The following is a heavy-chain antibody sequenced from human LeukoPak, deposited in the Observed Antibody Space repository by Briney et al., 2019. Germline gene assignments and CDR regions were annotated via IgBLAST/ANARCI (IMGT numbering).Heavy chain of an antibody. CDR3: ARHGGGNVDYMDV. CDR2: IYYSGST. CDR1: GGSISSYY. J-gene: IGHJ6*03. Sequence: SETLSLTCTVSGGSISSYYWSWIRQPPGKGLEWIGYIYYSGSTNYNPSLKSRVTISVDTSKNQFSLKLSSVTAADTAVYYCARHGGGNVDYMDVWGKGTTVTVSS. D-gene: IGHD3-16*01. V-gene: IGHV4-59*08.